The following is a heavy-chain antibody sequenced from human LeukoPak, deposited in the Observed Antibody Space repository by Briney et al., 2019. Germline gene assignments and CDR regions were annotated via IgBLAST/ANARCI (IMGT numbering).Heavy chain of an antibody. V-gene: IGHV3-74*01. CDR1: GFTFSSYA. D-gene: IGHD6-19*01. CDR2: INSDGSST. CDR3: ARGSSGWYELAYFDY. Sequence: GGSLRLSCAASGFTFSSYAMSWVRQAPGKGLVWVSRINSDGSSTSYADSVKGRFTISRDNAKNTLYLQMNSLRAEDTAVYYCARGSSGWYELAYFDYWGQGTLVTVSS. J-gene: IGHJ4*02.